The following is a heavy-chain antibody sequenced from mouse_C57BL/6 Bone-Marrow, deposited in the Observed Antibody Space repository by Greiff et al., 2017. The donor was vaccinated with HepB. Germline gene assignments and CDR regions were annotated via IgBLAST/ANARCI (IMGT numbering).Heavy chain of an antibody. D-gene: IGHD1-1*02. V-gene: IGHV1-81*01. CDR1: GYTFTSYG. J-gene: IGHJ4*01. CDR3: ARRRGLYYYGLDY. CDR2: IYPRSGNT. Sequence: VMLVESGAELARPGASVKLSCKASGYTFTSYGISWVKQRTGQGLEWIGEIYPRSGNTYYNEKFKGKATLTADKSSSTAYMELRSLTSEDSAVYFCARRRGLYYYGLDYWGQGTSVTVSS.